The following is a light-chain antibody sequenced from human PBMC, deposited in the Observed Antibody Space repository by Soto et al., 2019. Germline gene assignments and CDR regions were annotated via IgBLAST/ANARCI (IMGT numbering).Light chain of an antibody. Sequence: QTVVTQPPSVSGAPGQRVTISCTGSSFNIGAGFDVHWYQQLPGTAPKLLIYANSNRPSGVPDRFSGSKSGTSASLAITGLQAEDEADYYCQSYDSSLSAWVFGGGTKVTVL. J-gene: IGLJ3*02. CDR2: ANS. V-gene: IGLV1-40*01. CDR1: SFNIGAGFD. CDR3: QSYDSSLSAWV.